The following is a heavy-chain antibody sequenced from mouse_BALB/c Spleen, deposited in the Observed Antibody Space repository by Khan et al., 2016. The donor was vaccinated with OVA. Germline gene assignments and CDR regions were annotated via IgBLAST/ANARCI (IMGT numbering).Heavy chain of an antibody. D-gene: IGHD2-2*01. CDR2: IYWDDEK. CDR1: GFSLSTSGMG. J-gene: IGHJ3*01. V-gene: IGHV8-12*01. CDR3: ARSLYAYDPWFAY. Sequence: QVTLKVCGPGILQSSQTLSLTCSFSGFSLSTSGMGVSWIRQPSGKGLEWLAHIYWDDEKRYNPSLKSRLTISKDTSRKQVFLRITSVNTADTATYYCARSLYAYDPWFAYWGQGTLVTVSS.